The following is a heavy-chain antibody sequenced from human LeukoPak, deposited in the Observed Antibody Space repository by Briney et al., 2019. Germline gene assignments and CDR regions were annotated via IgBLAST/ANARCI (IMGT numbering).Heavy chain of an antibody. Sequence: GASVKVSCKASGGTFSSYAISWVRQAPGQGLEWMGGIIPIFGTANYAQKFQGRVTITADGSTSTAYMELSSLRSEDTAVYYCAGSDRPYYYDSSGNPDYWGQGTLVTVSS. J-gene: IGHJ4*02. V-gene: IGHV1-69*13. CDR1: GGTFSSYA. D-gene: IGHD3-22*01. CDR3: AGSDRPYYYDSSGNPDY. CDR2: IIPIFGTA.